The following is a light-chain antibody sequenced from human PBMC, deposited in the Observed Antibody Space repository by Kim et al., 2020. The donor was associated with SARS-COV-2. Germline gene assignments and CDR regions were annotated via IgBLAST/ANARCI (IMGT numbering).Light chain of an antibody. CDR2: GAS. Sequence: EIVLTQSPGTLSLSPGERATLSCRASQSVSSNYLAWYQQKPSQAPRLLIYGASSRATGIPDRFSGSGSGTDFTLTISRVEPEDFAVYCCQQYGSSPRTFGQGTKVDIK. CDR1: QSVSSNY. V-gene: IGKV3-20*01. CDR3: QQYGSSPRT. J-gene: IGKJ1*01.